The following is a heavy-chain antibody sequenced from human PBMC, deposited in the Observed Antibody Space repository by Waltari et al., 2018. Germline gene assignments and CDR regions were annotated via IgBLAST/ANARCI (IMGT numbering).Heavy chain of an antibody. CDR3: ASHTLGYCSGGSCYSLDY. V-gene: IGHV1-69*05. D-gene: IGHD2-15*01. Sequence: QVQLVQSGAEVKKPGSSVKVSCKASGGTFSSYAISWVRQAPGQGLEWMGGIIPIFGTANYAQKFQGRVTITTDESTSTAYMELSSLRSEDTAVYYCASHTLGYCSGGSCYSLDYWGQGTLVTVSS. J-gene: IGHJ4*02. CDR2: IIPIFGTA. CDR1: GGTFSSYA.